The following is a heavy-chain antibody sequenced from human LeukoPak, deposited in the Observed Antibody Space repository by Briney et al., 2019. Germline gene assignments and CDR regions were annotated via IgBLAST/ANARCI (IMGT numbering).Heavy chain of an antibody. D-gene: IGHD3-10*01. V-gene: IGHV4-34*01. CDR1: GESFSGYY. CDR2: INHSGST. J-gene: IGHJ4*02. Sequence: SETLSLTCAVYGESFSGYYWSWIRQPPGKGLEWIGEINHSGSTNYNPSLKSRVTISVDTSKNQFSLKLSSVTAADTAVYYCARGPSWGVIAHDYWGQGTLVTVSS. CDR3: ARGPSWGVIAHDY.